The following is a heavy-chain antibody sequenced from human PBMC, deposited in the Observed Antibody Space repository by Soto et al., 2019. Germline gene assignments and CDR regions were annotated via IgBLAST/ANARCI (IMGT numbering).Heavy chain of an antibody. Sequence: EVQLLESGGGLVQPGGSRRLSCAASGFTFSSYAMSWVRQAPGKGLEWVSAISGSGGSTYYADSVKGRFTISRDNSKNTLYLQMNSLRAEDTAVYYCATGGAAAGDYYYYGMDVWGQGTTVTVSS. D-gene: IGHD6-13*01. CDR3: ATGGAAAGDYYYYGMDV. CDR2: ISGSGGST. CDR1: GFTFSSYA. J-gene: IGHJ6*02. V-gene: IGHV3-23*01.